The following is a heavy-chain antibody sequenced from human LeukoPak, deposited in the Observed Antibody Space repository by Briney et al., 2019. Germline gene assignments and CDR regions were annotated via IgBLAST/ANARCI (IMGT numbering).Heavy chain of an antibody. V-gene: IGHV1-8*01. J-gene: IGHJ4*02. CDR3: ARRSSSWYDLDY. CDR1: GYTFTSYD. CDR2: MNPNSGNT. Sequence: ASVKVSCKASGYTFTSYDINWVRQATGQGLEWMGWMNPNSGNTGYAQKFQGRVTMTRNTSISTAYMELSSLRSEDTAVYYCARRSSSWYDLDYWGQGTLVTVSS. D-gene: IGHD6-13*01.